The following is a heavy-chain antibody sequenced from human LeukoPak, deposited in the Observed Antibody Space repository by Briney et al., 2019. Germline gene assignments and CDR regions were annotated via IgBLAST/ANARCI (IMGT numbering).Heavy chain of an antibody. J-gene: IGHJ4*02. D-gene: IGHD6-19*01. V-gene: IGHV3-21*01. CDR2: ISSSSSYI. CDR3: ARSDGYAVAGTAFDY. Sequence: GGSLRLSCAASGFTFSSYSMNWVRQAPGKGLEWVSSISSSSSYIYYADSVKGRFTISRDNAKNSLYLQMNSLRAEDTAVYYCARSDGYAVAGTAFDYWGQGTLVTVSS. CDR1: GFTFSSYS.